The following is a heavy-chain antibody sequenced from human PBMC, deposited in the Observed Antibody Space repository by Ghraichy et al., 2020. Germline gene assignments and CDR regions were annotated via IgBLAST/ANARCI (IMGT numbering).Heavy chain of an antibody. D-gene: IGHD2-8*01. CDR1: GGSISSSSYY. J-gene: IGHJ4*02. CDR2: IYYSGST. V-gene: IGHV4-39*01. Sequence: SETLSLTCTVSGGSISSSSYYWGWIRQPPGKGLEWIGSIYYSGSTYYNPSLKSRVTISVDTSKNQFSLKLSSVTAADTAVYYCARHMLRSGLHYWGQGTLVTVSS. CDR3: ARHMLRSGLHY.